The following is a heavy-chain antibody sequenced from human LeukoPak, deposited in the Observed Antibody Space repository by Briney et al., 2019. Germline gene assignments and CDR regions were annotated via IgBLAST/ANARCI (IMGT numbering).Heavy chain of an antibody. V-gene: IGHV4-38-2*02. CDR1: GYSISSIYY. Sequence: PSETLSLTCTVSGYSISSIYYWGWIRQPPGKGLEWIGSIYHSGTTYYNPSLKSRVTISVDTSKNQFSLELSSVTAADTAFYYCARDLVGIVGASDYWGQGTLVTVSP. CDR3: ARDLVGIVGASDY. D-gene: IGHD1-26*01. J-gene: IGHJ4*02. CDR2: IYHSGTT.